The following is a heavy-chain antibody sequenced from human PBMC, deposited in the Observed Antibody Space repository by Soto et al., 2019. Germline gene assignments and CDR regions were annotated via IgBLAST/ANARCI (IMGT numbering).Heavy chain of an antibody. V-gene: IGHV4-39*01. CDR2: VYYRGRS. J-gene: IGHJ4*02. Sequence: SETLSLTCTVSGGSVSNSNYYWVWIRHSPGKGLEWIGSVYYRGRSYSKSSVKSRVTISVDTSKNQFSLNLNSVTASDTAVYYCVSQRTSVLTQAYFDYWDPGALVTVSS. CDR3: VSQRTSVLTQAYFDY. CDR1: GGSVSNSNYY. D-gene: IGHD2-8*01.